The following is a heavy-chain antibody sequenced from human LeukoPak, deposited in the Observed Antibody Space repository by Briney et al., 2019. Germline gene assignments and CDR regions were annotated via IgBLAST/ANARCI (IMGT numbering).Heavy chain of an antibody. D-gene: IGHD3-10*01. CDR1: GGSFSGYY. Sequence: SETLSLTCAVYGGSFSGYYWSWIRQPPGKGLEWIGEINHSGSTNYNPSLKSRVTISVDTSKNQFSLKLSSVTAADTAVYYCARRPLTYYYGSGSYSNWFDPWGQGTLVTVSS. J-gene: IGHJ5*02. CDR2: INHSGST. V-gene: IGHV4-34*01. CDR3: ARRPLTYYYGSGSYSNWFDP.